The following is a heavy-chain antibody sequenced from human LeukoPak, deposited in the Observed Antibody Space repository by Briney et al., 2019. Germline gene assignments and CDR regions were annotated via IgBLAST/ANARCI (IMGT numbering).Heavy chain of an antibody. Sequence: SETLSLTCTVSGGSISSSSYYWGWIRQPPGKGLEWIGSIYYSGSTYYNPSLKSRVTISVDTSKNQFSLKLSSVTAADTAVYYCARGIYDSSGLDAFDIWGQGTMVTVSS. J-gene: IGHJ3*02. D-gene: IGHD3-22*01. CDR1: GGSISSSSYY. CDR2: IYYSGST. V-gene: IGHV4-39*07. CDR3: ARGIYDSSGLDAFDI.